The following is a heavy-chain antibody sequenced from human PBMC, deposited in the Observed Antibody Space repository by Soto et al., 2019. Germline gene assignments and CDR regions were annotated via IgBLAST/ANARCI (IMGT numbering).Heavy chain of an antibody. CDR3: ARGTETSSSCPDH. CDR2: INGDGSST. CDR1: GFTFSSYW. Sequence: GGSLRLSCAASGFTFSSYWMHWVRQAPGKGLVWVSRINGDGSSTSYADSVKGRFTISRDNAKNTLYLQMNSLRAEDTAVYYCARGTETSSSCPDHWGRGTLVTV. D-gene: IGHD6-13*01. V-gene: IGHV3-74*01. J-gene: IGHJ4*02.